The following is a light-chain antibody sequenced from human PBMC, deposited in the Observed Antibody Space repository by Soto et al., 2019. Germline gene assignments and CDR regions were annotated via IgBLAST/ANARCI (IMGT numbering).Light chain of an antibody. V-gene: IGKV1-8*01. CDR3: QQYYSYST. CDR1: QGISSY. CDR2: AAS. J-gene: IGKJ1*01. Sequence: AIRMTQSPSSLSASTGDRVTITCRASQGISSYLAWYQQKPGKAPKLLIYAASTLQSGVPSRFSGSGSGTDFTLTISRLQSEDFATYYGQQYYSYSTFGQGTKVEIK.